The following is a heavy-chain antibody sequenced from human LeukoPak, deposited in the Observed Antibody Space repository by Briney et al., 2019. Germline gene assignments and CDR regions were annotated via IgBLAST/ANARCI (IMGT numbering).Heavy chain of an antibody. CDR2: INHSGST. CDR1: GWSFSGYY. J-gene: IGHJ4*02. CDR3: ARGRLPYY. Sequence: SETLSLTCAVSGWSFSGYYWSWIRQPPGKGLEWIGEINHSGSTNYNPSLKSRVTISVDTSKNQFSLKLSSVTAADTAVYYCARGRLPYYWGQGTLVTVSS. V-gene: IGHV4-34*01.